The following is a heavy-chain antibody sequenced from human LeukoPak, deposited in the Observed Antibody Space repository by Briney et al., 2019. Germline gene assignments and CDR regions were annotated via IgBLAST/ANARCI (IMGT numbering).Heavy chain of an antibody. J-gene: IGHJ4*02. V-gene: IGHV3-33*01. CDR1: GFIFSNYG. CDR2: VWYDGSNK. D-gene: IGHD4-4*01. Sequence: GGSLRLSRAASGFIFSNYGMHWVRQAPGKGLEWVAVVWYDGSNKYYADSVKGRFTISRDNSKNMLYLQVNSLRAEDTAVYYCARDPSLRVTLDYWGQGTLVTVSS. CDR3: ARDPSLRVTLDY.